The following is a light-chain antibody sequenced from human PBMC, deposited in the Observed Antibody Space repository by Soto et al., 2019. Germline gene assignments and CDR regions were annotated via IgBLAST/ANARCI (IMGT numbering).Light chain of an antibody. Sequence: IQMTQSPPSLSASVGDRVTITCRTSETIKVYLNGYQQKPGKAPKLLIYAASSLQSGVPSMFSGSGSGREFTLIISRLQPEDFATYYCQQSYSAPLPFGPGTKVDFK. J-gene: IGKJ3*01. CDR3: QQSYSAPLP. V-gene: IGKV1-39*01. CDR1: ETIKVY. CDR2: AAS.